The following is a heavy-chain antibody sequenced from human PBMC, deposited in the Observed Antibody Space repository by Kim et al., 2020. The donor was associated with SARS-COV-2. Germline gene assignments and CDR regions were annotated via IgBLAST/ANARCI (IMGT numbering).Heavy chain of an antibody. CDR3: AKDKHIVVVVALFDY. CDR2: ISYDGSNK. CDR1: GFTFSSYG. V-gene: IGHV3-30*18. Sequence: GGSLRLSCAASGFTFSSYGMHWVRQAPGKGLEWVAVISYDGSNKYYADSVKGRFTISRDNSKNTLYLQMNSLRAEDTAVYYCAKDKHIVVVVALFDYWG. D-gene: IGHD2-15*01. J-gene: IGHJ4*01.